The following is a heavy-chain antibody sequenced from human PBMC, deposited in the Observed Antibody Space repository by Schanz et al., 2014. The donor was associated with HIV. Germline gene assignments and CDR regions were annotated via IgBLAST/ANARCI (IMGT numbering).Heavy chain of an antibody. J-gene: IGHJ6*02. V-gene: IGHV3-23*04. CDR3: ARGECDFWSGYCPHFHYFDLDV. D-gene: IGHD3-3*01. Sequence: VQLVESGGGLVQPGRSLRLSCAASGFTFDDYAMHWVRQAPGKGLEWVSLIGSGGGRTYYADSVKGRVTISRDNSKNTLFLQMNSLRAEDTAVYYCARGECDFWSGYCPHFHYFDLDVWGPGTSVTVSS. CDR2: IGSGGGRT. CDR1: GFTFDDYA.